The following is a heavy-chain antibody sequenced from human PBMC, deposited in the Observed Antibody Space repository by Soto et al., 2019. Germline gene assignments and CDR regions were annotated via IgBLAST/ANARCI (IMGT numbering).Heavy chain of an antibody. CDR1: GGSISSGGYY. Sequence: QVQLQESGPGLVKPSQTRSLTCTVSGGSISSGGYYWSWIRQHPGKGLEWIGYIYYSGSTYYNASLKSRVTISVDTSKNQCSLKLNSVTAADTAVYYCAKNNNSASQAFDIWGQGTIVTVSS. V-gene: IGHV4-31*03. CDR2: IYYSGST. CDR3: AKNNNSASQAFDI. J-gene: IGHJ3*02. D-gene: IGHD3-22*01.